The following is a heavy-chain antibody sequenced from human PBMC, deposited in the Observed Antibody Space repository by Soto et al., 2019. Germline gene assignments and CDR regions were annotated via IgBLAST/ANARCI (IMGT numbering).Heavy chain of an antibody. CDR1: GFSFSSFT. V-gene: IGHV3-21*02. Sequence: EVQLVESGGGLVKPGGSLRLSCAASGFSFSSFTMNWVRQAPGKGLEWVSSIDTSSTYIYYADSVTGRFTISRDNAKKSVYLQMHSLRAEDTAVYYCARETGSYNWNDGLMDVWGLGTTVTVS. J-gene: IGHJ6*02. CDR2: IDTSSTYI. D-gene: IGHD1-20*01. CDR3: ARETGSYNWNDGLMDV.